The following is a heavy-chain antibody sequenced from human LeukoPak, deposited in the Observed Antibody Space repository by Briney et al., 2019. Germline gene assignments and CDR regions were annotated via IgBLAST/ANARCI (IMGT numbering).Heavy chain of an antibody. V-gene: IGHV4-4*02. Sequence: PSETLSLTCAVSGGSISSSNWWSWVRQPPGKGLEWIGEIYHSGSTNYNPSLKSRVTISVDKSKNQFSLKLGSVTAADTAVYYCAGAEYSSGWYVHYWGQGTLVTVSS. J-gene: IGHJ4*02. D-gene: IGHD6-19*01. CDR3: AGAEYSSGWYVHY. CDR2: IYHSGST. CDR1: GGSISSSNW.